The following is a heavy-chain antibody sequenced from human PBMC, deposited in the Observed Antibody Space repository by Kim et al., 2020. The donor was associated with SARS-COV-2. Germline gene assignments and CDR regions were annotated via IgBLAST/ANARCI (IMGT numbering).Heavy chain of an antibody. CDR1: VYTFTRYA. V-gene: IGHV7-4-1*02. CDR3: ARVAPSYHYGMDV. J-gene: IGHJ6*01. CDR2: INTNTGNP. Sequence: ASVKVSCKASVYTFTRYAMNWVRQAPGQGLGWMGWINTNTGNPTYAQGFTGRFVFSLDTSGSTAYLQISSLKAEDTAVYYCARVAPSYHYGMDVWGQGTTVTVSS.